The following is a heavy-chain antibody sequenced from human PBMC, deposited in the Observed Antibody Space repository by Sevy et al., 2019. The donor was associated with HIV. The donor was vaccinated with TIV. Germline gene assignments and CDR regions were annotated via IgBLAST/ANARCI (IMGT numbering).Heavy chain of an antibody. Sequence: ASVKVSCKASGYTFTSYGISWVRQAPGQGLEWMGWISAYNGNTNYAQKLQGRVTMTTDTSTRTAYMELRSLRSDDTAVYYCARGFLGYCSSTSCDGYYYGMDVWGQGTTVTVSS. D-gene: IGHD2-2*01. V-gene: IGHV1-18*01. CDR3: ARGFLGYCSSTSCDGYYYGMDV. CDR1: GYTFTSYG. CDR2: ISAYNGNT. J-gene: IGHJ6*02.